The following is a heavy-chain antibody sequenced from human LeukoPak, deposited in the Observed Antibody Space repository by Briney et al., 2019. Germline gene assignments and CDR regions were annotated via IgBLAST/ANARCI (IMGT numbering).Heavy chain of an antibody. J-gene: IGHJ4*02. CDR2: ISAYNGNT. Sequence: GASVKVSCKASGYTFTSYYMHWVRQAPGQGLEWMGWISAYNGNTNYAQKLQGRVTMTTDTSTSTAYMELRSLRSDDTAVYYCARESYDILTGYYSATYDYWGQGTLVTVSS. CDR3: ARESYDILTGYYSATYDY. CDR1: GYTFTSYY. V-gene: IGHV1-18*04. D-gene: IGHD3-9*01.